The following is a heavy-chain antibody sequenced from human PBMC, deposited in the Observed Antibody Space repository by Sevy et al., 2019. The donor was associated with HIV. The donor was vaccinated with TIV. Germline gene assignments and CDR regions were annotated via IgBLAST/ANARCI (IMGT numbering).Heavy chain of an antibody. CDR2: ISPHNGDT. Sequence: ASVKVSCKASGYSFTTYRITWLRQAPGQGLEWMGWISPHNGDTNYVQNLQGRVTMITDTSTSTAYMELRSLRSDDTAVYYCARACCSGGSCYSLAYWGQGTRVTGAS. J-gene: IGHJ4*02. V-gene: IGHV1-18*01. CDR1: GYSFTTYR. CDR3: ARACCSGGSCYSLAY. D-gene: IGHD2-15*01.